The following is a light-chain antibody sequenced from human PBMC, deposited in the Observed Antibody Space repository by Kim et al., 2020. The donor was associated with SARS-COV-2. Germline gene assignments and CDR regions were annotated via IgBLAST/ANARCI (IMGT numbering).Light chain of an antibody. J-gene: IGKJ1*01. CDR1: QSVSSN. V-gene: IGKV3-15*01. CDR2: GAS. Sequence: EIVMTQSPAPLSVSPGARATLFCRASQSVSSNLAWYPQKPGQAPRLLIYGASTRATAIPARCSGSGSGTEFTLTISSLQSEDFAVYYWQQDGTWPPPWTFGQGTKVDIK. CDR3: QQDGTWPPPWT.